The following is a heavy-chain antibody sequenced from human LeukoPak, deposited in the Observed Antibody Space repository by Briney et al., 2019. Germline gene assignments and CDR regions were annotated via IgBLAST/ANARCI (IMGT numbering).Heavy chain of an antibody. CDR2: IYHSGST. J-gene: IGHJ4*02. V-gene: IGHV4-38-2*02. CDR3: ARPYSSGWYPWDY. CDR1: GYSISSGYY. Sequence: PSETLSLTCTVSGYSISSGYYWGWIRQPPGKGLEWIGSIYHSGSTYYNPSLKSRVTISVDTSKNQFSLKLSSVTAADTAVYYCARPYSSGWYPWDYWGQGTLVTVSS. D-gene: IGHD6-19*01.